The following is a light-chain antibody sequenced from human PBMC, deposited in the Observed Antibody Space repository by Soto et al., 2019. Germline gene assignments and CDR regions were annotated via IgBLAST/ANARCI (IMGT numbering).Light chain of an antibody. Sequence: VMTQSPGTLSLSPVERATLSCRASQSVSSSYLAWYQQKPGQAPRLLIYGASSRATGIPDRFSGSGSGTDFTLTISRLEPEDFAVYYCQQYGSSPLTFGGGTKVDIK. CDR3: QQYGSSPLT. V-gene: IGKV3-20*01. CDR1: QSVSSSY. J-gene: IGKJ4*01. CDR2: GAS.